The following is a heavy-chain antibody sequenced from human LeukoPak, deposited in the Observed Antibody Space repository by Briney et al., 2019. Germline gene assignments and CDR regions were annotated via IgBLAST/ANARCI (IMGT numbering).Heavy chain of an antibody. V-gene: IGHV3-43D*03. CDR1: GFSFDDYA. D-gene: IGHD3-10*01. CDR2: ISFDGGST. J-gene: IGHJ4*02. Sequence: GGSLRLSCAASGFSFDDYAIHWVRQAPGKGLEWVSLISFDGGSTHYADSVKGRFTISRDNSKNTLYLQMNSLRAEDTAVYYCARASAPSGSDEYYFDYWGQGTLVTVSS. CDR3: ARASAPSGSDEYYFDY.